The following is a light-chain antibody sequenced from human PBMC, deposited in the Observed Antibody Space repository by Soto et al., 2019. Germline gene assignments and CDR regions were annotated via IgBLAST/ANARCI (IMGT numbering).Light chain of an antibody. Sequence: DIQMTQSPSTLSASVGDRVTITCRASQSISSWLAWYQQKPGKAPKLLIYDASSLECGVPSRFSGSGSGTEFTLTISSLQPDDFATYYCQQYNSYSPTWTFGQGTKVDIK. V-gene: IGKV1-5*01. J-gene: IGKJ1*01. CDR1: QSISSW. CDR2: DAS. CDR3: QQYNSYSPTWT.